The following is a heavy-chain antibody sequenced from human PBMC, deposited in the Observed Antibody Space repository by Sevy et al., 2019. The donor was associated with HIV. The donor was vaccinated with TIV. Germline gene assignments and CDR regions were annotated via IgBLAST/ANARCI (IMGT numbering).Heavy chain of an antibody. Sequence: GGSLRLSCAASGFAFSNYYAMHWVRQAPGKGLEWVALISYDGSEKYYADSVKGRFTIPRDNFKNKLYRQMNSLTTEDTAVYYCARPRANYVDHYFFYAMDVWGQGTTVTVSS. CDR3: ARPRANYVDHYFFYAMDV. D-gene: IGHD4-17*01. CDR2: ISYDGSEK. J-gene: IGHJ6*02. CDR1: GFAFSNYYA. V-gene: IGHV3-30-3*01.